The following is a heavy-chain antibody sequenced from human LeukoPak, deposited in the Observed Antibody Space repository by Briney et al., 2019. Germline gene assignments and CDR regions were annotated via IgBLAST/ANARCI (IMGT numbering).Heavy chain of an antibody. Sequence: GGSLRLSCAASGFTFSNYAMSWVRQAPGKGLEWVSAISASGGSTYYADSVKGRFTISRDNSKNTLALQMNSLRAEDTAVYYCATNWNLDYWGQGALVTVSS. CDR1: GFTFSNYA. J-gene: IGHJ4*02. CDR2: ISASGGST. CDR3: ATNWNLDY. D-gene: IGHD1-1*01. V-gene: IGHV3-23*01.